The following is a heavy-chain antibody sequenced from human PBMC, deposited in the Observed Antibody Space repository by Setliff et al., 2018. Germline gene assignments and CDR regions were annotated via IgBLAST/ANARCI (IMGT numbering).Heavy chain of an antibody. CDR1: GASINSSTFF. V-gene: IGHV4-39*01. J-gene: IGHJ6*03. D-gene: IGHD3-22*01. CDR2: IYYSGTT. CDR3: ASRPYQHYDSSGYSVNYYMDV. Sequence: PSETLSLTCIVSGASINSSTFFWGWIRQPPGKGLEWIGSIYYSGTTYYNPSVRSRVTISVDTSKNQFSLKLSSVTAADTAVYFCASRPYQHYDSSGYSVNYYMDVWGKGTTVTVSS.